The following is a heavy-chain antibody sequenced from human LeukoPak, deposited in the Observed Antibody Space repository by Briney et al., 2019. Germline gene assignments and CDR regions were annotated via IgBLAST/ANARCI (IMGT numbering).Heavy chain of an antibody. J-gene: IGHJ5*02. CDR3: ARALKSDCSGGSCYSRWFDP. V-gene: IGHV1-2*02. CDR1: GYTFTCYY. CDR2: INPNSGGT. D-gene: IGHD2-15*01. Sequence: ASVKVSCKASGYTFTCYYMHWVRQAPGQGLEWMGWINPNSGGTNYAQKFQGRVTMTRDTSISTAYMELSRLRSDDTAVYYCARALKSDCSGGSCYSRWFDPWGQGTLVTVSS.